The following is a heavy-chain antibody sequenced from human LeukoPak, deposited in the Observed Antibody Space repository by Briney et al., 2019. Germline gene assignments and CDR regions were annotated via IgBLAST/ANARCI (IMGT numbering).Heavy chain of an antibody. J-gene: IGHJ3*02. CDR1: GFTFSSYA. V-gene: IGHV3-23*01. CDR2: ISGSGGST. Sequence: GGSLRLSCAASGFTFSSYAMSWVRQAPGKGLEWVSAISGSGGSTYYADSVKGRFTISRDNSKNTLYLQMNSLRAEDTAVYYCANQNGLEGYSGSSYAFDIWGQGTMVTVSS. CDR3: ANQNGLEGYSGSSYAFDI. D-gene: IGHD1-26*01.